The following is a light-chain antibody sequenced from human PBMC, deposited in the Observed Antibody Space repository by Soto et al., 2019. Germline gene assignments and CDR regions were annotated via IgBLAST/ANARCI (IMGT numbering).Light chain of an antibody. V-gene: IGLV1-40*01. CDR1: SSNIGAGYD. CDR2: DNS. J-gene: IGLJ2*01. Sequence: QSVLTQPASVSGAPGQRVTISCTGGSSNIGAGYDVHWYRQLPGTAPELLSYDNSNRPSGVPARFSGSKSGTSASLAITGLQADDEADYYCQSYDTSLSGWVVFGGGTKLTVL. CDR3: QSYDTSLSGWVV.